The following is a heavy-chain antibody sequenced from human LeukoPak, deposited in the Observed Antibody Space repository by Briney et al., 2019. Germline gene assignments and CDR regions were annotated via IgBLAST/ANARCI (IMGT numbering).Heavy chain of an antibody. J-gene: IGHJ4*02. CDR1: GGSFSGYY. V-gene: IGHV4-34*01. CDR2: INHSGST. Sequence: SETLSLTCAVYGGSFSGYYWSWIRQPPGKGREWMGEINHSGSTNYNPSLKSRVTISVETSNNQFSLKLSSVTAADTAVYYCARGGGITVYWGQGTLVTVSS. CDR3: ARGGGITVY. D-gene: IGHD3-16*01.